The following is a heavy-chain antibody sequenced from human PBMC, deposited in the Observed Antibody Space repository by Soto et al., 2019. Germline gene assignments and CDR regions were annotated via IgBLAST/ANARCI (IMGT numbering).Heavy chain of an antibody. Sequence: QLQLVQSGAEVKKPGSSVKVSCKASGGTFSSYAISWVRQAPGQGLEWMGGIIPIFGTANYAQKFQGRVTITADESTSTAYMELSSLRSEDTAVYYCARDRWGGNCSSTSCYPFDYWGQGTLVTVSS. CDR1: GGTFSSYA. CDR2: IIPIFGTA. CDR3: ARDRWGGNCSSTSCYPFDY. J-gene: IGHJ4*02. D-gene: IGHD2-2*01. V-gene: IGHV1-69*01.